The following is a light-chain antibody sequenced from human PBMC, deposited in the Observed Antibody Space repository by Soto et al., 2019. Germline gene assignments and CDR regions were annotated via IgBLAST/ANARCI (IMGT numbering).Light chain of an antibody. V-gene: IGLV2-8*01. CDR1: SSDVGGYNY. J-gene: IGLJ1*01. CDR3: SSFAGSNNYV. CDR2: EVS. Sequence: QSALTQPPSASGSPGQSVTISCTGTSSDVGGYNYVSWYQQHPGKAPKLMIYEVSKRPSGVPGRFSGSKSGNTASLTVSGLQAEDEADYYCSSFAGSNNYVFGIGT.